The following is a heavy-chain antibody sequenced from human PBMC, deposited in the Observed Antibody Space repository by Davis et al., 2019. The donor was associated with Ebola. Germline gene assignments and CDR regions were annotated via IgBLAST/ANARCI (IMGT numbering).Heavy chain of an antibody. CDR2: ISSSSSYI. V-gene: IGHV3-21*01. CDR3: ARDTFGSGWVGYFDY. J-gene: IGHJ4*02. CDR1: GFTFSSYS. D-gene: IGHD6-19*01. Sequence: GESLKISCAASGFTFSSYSMNWVRHAPGKGLEWVSSISSSSSYIYYADSVKGRFTISRDNAKNSLYLQMNSLRAEDTAVYYCARDTFGSGWVGYFDYWGQGTLVTVSS.